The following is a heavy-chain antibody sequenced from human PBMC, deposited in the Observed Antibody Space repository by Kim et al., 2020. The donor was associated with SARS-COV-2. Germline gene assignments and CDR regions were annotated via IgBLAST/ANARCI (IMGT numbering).Heavy chain of an antibody. CDR2: T. Sequence: TTYPQRFQGRVTMTRDTSTNTIYMEVSSLRSDDTAVYYCGRGTDSGEIDFWGQGTLVAVSS. CDR3: GRGTDSGEIDF. J-gene: IGHJ4*02. D-gene: IGHD4-17*01. V-gene: IGHV1-46*01.